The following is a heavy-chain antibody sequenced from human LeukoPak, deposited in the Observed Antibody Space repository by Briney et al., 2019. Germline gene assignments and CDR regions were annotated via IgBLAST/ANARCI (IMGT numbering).Heavy chain of an antibody. J-gene: IGHJ4*02. D-gene: IGHD3-22*01. CDR1: GLTFDDYA. CDR2: ISWNSGSI. Sequence: GGSLRLSCAASGLTFDDYAMHWVRQAPGKGLEGVSGISWNSGSIGYADSVKGRFTISRDNAKNSLYLQMNSLRAEDTALYYCAKGDYYDSSGPIDYWGQGTLVTVSS. CDR3: AKGDYYDSSGPIDY. V-gene: IGHV3-9*01.